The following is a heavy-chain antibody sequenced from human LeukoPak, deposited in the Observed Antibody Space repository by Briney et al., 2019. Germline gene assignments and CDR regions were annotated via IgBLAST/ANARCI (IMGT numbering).Heavy chain of an antibody. J-gene: IGHJ4*02. CDR1: GYTFTSYY. Sequence: ASVKVSCKASGYTFTSYYIHWVRQAPGQGLEWMGISNPSGGSTKNAQRFQGRVTITADESTSPAYMELSSLRSEDTAVYYCAGVLLWFGELMEYWGEGTRFT. V-gene: IGHV1-46*01. D-gene: IGHD3-10*01. CDR3: AGVLLWFGELMEY. CDR2: SNPSGGST.